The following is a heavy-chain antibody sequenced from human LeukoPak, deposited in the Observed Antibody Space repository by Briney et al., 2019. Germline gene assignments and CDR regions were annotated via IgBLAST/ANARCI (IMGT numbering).Heavy chain of an antibody. D-gene: IGHD1-26*01. CDR1: GGSFSGYY. CDR3: ARPIYSGSYRHAFDI. J-gene: IGHJ3*02. V-gene: IGHV4-34*01. Sequence: SETLSLTCAVYGGSFSGYYWSWIRQPPGKGLEWIGEINHSGSTYYNPSLKSRVTISVDTSKNQISLKLSSVTAADTAVYYCARPIYSGSYRHAFDIWGQGTMVTVSS. CDR2: INHSGST.